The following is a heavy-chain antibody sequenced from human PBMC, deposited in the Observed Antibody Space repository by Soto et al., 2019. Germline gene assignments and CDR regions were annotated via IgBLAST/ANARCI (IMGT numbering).Heavy chain of an antibody. CDR1: GYTFTSYG. Sequence: VASVKVSCKASGYTFTSYGIHWVRQAPGQGLEWMGGISAITGKANYAQKFQGRVTITTDESTSTAYMELSSLRSEDTAVYYCSSSVLTTPGYYGMDVWGQGTTVTVSS. CDR2: ISAITGKA. D-gene: IGHD2-8*01. V-gene: IGHV1-69*05. CDR3: SSSVLTTPGYYGMDV. J-gene: IGHJ6*02.